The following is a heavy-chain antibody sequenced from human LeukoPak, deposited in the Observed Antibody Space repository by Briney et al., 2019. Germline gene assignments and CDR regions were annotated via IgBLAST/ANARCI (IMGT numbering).Heavy chain of an antibody. CDR2: SHHSGTT. CDR1: GVSITNYY. D-gene: IGHD4-17*01. Sequence: SETLSLTCTVSGVSITNYYWNWMRQSPGKGLEWIGYSHHSGTTNYNPSLNSRVTMSVDTSKSQFSLKLSSVSAADTAVYYCARVRTVTDAYFDYWGQGTLVTVSS. CDR3: ARVRTVTDAYFDY. V-gene: IGHV4-59*01. J-gene: IGHJ4*02.